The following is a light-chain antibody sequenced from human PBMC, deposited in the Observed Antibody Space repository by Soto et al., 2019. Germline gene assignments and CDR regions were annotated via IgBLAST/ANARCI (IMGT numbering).Light chain of an antibody. CDR1: QTIGGNF. J-gene: IGKJ5*01. Sequence: ELVLTQSPATLSLSPGETATLSCRASQTIGGNFLAWYQQKPGQAPRLLISGASSRATGVPDRFSDSGSGTEFTLTITRLEAEDFAVYFCQHYGSTTPITFGQGTRLEIK. CDR3: QHYGSTTPIT. CDR2: GAS. V-gene: IGKV3-20*01.